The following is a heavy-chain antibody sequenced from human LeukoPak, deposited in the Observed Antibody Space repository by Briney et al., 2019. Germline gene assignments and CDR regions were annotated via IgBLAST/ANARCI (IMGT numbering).Heavy chain of an antibody. Sequence: SETLSLTCAVYGGSFSGCYWSWIRQPPGKGLEWIGEINHSGSTNYNPSLKSRVTISVDTSKNQFSLKLSSVTAADTAVYYCAALWFGEGGMDVWGQGTTVTVSS. CDR1: GGSFSGCY. V-gene: IGHV4-34*01. CDR3: AALWFGEGGMDV. J-gene: IGHJ6*02. CDR2: INHSGST. D-gene: IGHD3-10*01.